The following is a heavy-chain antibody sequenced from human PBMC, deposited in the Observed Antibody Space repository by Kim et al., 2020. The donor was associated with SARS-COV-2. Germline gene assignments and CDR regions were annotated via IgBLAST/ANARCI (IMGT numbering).Heavy chain of an antibody. D-gene: IGHD3-9*01. J-gene: IGHJ6*02. CDR2: SYRSRST. Sequence: TGESYRSRSTNYNPTLKSRVTKSVDKSKTQYSVKMSFVTAADTAVYYCARELERYFNSYYYYHGMDVWGQGTTVTVSS. CDR3: ARELERYFNSYYYYHGMDV. V-gene: IGHV4-4*02.